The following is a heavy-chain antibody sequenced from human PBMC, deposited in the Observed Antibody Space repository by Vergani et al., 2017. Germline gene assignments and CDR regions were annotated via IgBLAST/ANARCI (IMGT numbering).Heavy chain of an antibody. J-gene: IGHJ6*03. Sequence: QVQLVQSGAEVKKPGASVKVSCKVSGYTLTELSMHWVRQAPGKGLEWMGRIIPILGIANYAQKFQGRVTITADKSTSTAYMELSSLRSEDTAVYYCALATSLSKNYYYYYMDVWGKGTTVTVSS. CDR2: IIPILGIA. CDR3: ALATSLSKNYYYYYMDV. CDR1: GYTLTELS. V-gene: IGHV1-69*04. D-gene: IGHD5-12*01.